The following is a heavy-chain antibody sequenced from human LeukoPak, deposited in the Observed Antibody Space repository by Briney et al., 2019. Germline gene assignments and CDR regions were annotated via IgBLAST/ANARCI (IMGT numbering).Heavy chain of an antibody. D-gene: IGHD1-14*01. J-gene: IGHJ4*02. CDR1: GSTLSPYW. CDR2: IRGDGSEK. V-gene: IGHV3-7*01. CDR3: ARAYT. Sequence: GGSLRLSCAASGSTLSPYWMSWVCQAPGKGPEWVANIRGDGSEKSYADSVTGRFTISRDNAQNSLYLQMSSLRAEDTAVYYCARAYTWGQGTLVTVSS.